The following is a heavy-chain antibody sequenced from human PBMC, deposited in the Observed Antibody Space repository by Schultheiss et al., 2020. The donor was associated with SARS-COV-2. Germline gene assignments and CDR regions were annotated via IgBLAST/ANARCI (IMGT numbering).Heavy chain of an antibody. V-gene: IGHV4-61*05. J-gene: IGHJ6*03. D-gene: IGHD3-3*01. CDR2: IYYSGST. CDR1: GGSISSSSYY. CDR3: ARLVVPYDFWSGHDNYYYYMDV. Sequence: SETLSLTCTVSGGSISSSSYYWGWIRQPPGKGLEWIGYIYYSGSTNYNPSLKSRVTISVDTSKNQFSLKLSSVTAADTAVYYCARLVVPYDFWSGHDNYYYYMDVWGKGTTVTVSS.